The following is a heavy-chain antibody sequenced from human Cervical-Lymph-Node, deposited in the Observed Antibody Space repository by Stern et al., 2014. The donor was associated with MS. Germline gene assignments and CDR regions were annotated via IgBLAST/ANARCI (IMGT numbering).Heavy chain of an antibody. V-gene: IGHV5-51*01. J-gene: IGHJ4*02. CDR3: ARHVQGFDY. CDR2: IYPYDSDT. Sequence: EVQLVQSGAEVKKPGESLKLSCKLSGYSFTIYYIAWVRQMPGKDLEWMGVIYPYDSDTTYSPSFQGQVTISADKSITTAYLQWSSLRASDTAMYYCARHVQGFDYWGQGTLVTVSS. CDR1: GYSFTIYY.